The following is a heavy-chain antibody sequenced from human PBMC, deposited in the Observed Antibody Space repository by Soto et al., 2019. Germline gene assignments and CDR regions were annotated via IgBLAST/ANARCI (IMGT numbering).Heavy chain of an antibody. V-gene: IGHV6-1*01. Sequence: SQTLSLTCAISGDSVSSNSAAWNWIRQSPSRGLEWLGRTYYRSKWYNDYAVSVKSRITINPDTSKNQFSLQLNSVTPEDTAVYYCARDNSVPDSSGYYYFDYWGQGTLGTVSS. D-gene: IGHD3-22*01. CDR3: ARDNSVPDSSGYYYFDY. CDR1: GDSVSSNSAA. CDR2: TYYRSKWYN. J-gene: IGHJ4*02.